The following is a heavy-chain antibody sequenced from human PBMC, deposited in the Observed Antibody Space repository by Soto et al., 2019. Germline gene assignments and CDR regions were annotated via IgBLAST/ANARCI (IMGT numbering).Heavy chain of an antibody. V-gene: IGHV1-69*06. Sequence: ASVKVSCKASGGAFHSHGISWGRQAPGQGLEWMGGIIPIYGTANYAQKFHGRLTITAYKSTSTAYMELSRLRSEDTAVYYCARGRLTPTTRCYIYGMDVWCQGTTVTVS. J-gene: IGHJ6*02. D-gene: IGHD2-2*02. CDR2: IIPIYGTA. CDR1: GGAFHSHG. CDR3: ARGRLTPTTRCYIYGMDV.